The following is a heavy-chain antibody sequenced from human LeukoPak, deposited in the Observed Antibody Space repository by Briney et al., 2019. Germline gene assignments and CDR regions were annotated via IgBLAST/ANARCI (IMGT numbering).Heavy chain of an antibody. CDR2: ISFDGGNK. Sequence: PGGSLRLSCATFGFTFSMSAMHGVRLAPGKGLDWVAVISFDGGNKFYADSVKGRFSISRDNSKNTLYLQMNSLGLDDTAVYFCARGRAGIAAAGFDYWGQGTLVTVSS. CDR3: ARGRAGIAAAGFDY. CDR1: GFTFSMSA. J-gene: IGHJ4*02. V-gene: IGHV3-30-3*01. D-gene: IGHD6-13*01.